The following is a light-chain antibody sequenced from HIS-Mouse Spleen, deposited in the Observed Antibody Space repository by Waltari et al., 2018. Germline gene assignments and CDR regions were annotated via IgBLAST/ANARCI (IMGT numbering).Light chain of an antibody. J-gene: IGLJ2*01. V-gene: IGLV2-23*03. CDR3: CSYAGSSTFVV. CDR2: EGS. Sequence: QSALTQPASVSGSPGQSITISCTGTSSDVGSYNLVSWYQQHPGKAPKLMIDEGSKRPSGVSNRFPSSKSGNTASLTISGLQAEDEADYYCCSYAGSSTFVVFGGGTKLTVL. CDR1: SSDVGSYNL.